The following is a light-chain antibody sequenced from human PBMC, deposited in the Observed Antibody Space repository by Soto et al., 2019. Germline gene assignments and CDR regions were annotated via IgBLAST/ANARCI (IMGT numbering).Light chain of an antibody. CDR1: QYVDRY. CDR2: SAS. J-gene: IGKJ1*01. V-gene: IGKV1-39*01. CDR3: QQSSNIPWT. Sequence: DIQMTHSPSSLSTSVGDSVTITCRTSQYVDRYLSWYQQIPGRAPKLLIYSASSLVTGVPPRFRGSASGTEFTLSISSLQREDFATYFCQQSSNIPWTFGQGTKVDIK.